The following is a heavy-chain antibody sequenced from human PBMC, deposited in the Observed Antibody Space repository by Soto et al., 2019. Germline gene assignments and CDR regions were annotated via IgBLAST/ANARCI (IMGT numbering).Heavy chain of an antibody. CDR3: ARVPILFRRKIDYQDVFYF. Sequence: PSQTLSLTCAISGDSVSSKSAAWKWIRQSPSRGLEWLGRTYYRSKWYNDYAVSVKSRITINPDTSKNQFSLQLNSVTPEDTAVYFCARVPILFRRKIDYQDVFYFCGQGTMVPVS. D-gene: IGHD4-17*01. V-gene: IGHV6-1*01. CDR1: GDSVSSKSAA. CDR2: TYYRSKWYN. J-gene: IGHJ3*01.